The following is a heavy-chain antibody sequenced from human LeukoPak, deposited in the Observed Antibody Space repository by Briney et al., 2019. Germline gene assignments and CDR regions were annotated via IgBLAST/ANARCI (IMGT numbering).Heavy chain of an antibody. CDR2: IIPIFGTA. CDR1: GYTFTGYY. V-gene: IGHV1-69*13. J-gene: IGHJ4*02. D-gene: IGHD3-22*01. Sequence: SVKVSCKASGYTFTGYYMHWVRQPPGQGLEWMGGIIPIFGTANYAQKFQGRVTITADESTSTAYMELSSLRSEDTAVYYCARGPSYYYDSSGYSIWGQGTLVTVSS. CDR3: ARGPSYYYDSSGYSI.